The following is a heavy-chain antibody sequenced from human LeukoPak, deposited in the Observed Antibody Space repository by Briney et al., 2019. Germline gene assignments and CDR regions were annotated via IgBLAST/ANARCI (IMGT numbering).Heavy chain of an antibody. Sequence: GGSLRLSCAASGFIFSSYGMHWVRQAPGKGLEWVAFIRYDGSNKYYADSVKGRFTISRDNSKNTLYLQMNSLRAEDTAVYYCARDMAVAGKRTNYYGMDVWGQGTTVTVSS. J-gene: IGHJ6*02. CDR2: IRYDGSNK. CDR3: ARDMAVAGKRTNYYGMDV. D-gene: IGHD6-19*01. V-gene: IGHV3-30*02. CDR1: GFIFSSYG.